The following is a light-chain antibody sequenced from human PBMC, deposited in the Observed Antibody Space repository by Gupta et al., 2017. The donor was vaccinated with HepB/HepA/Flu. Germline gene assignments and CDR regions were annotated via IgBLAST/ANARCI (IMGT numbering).Light chain of an antibody. CDR2: SNN. Sequence: QSVLTHPPSAYGPTGPRVTISCSGSSSNIGSNTVNWYQQLPGTAPKLLIYSNNQRPSGVPDRFSGSKSGTSASLAISGLQSEDEADYYCAAWDDSLNGLFGGGTKLTVL. CDR1: SSNIGSNT. V-gene: IGLV1-44*01. J-gene: IGLJ3*02. CDR3: AAWDDSLNGL.